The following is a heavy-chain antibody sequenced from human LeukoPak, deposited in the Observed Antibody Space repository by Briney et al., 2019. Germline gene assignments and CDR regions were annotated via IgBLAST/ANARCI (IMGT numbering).Heavy chain of an antibody. CDR1: RFTFSSYG. J-gene: IGHJ6*04. V-gene: IGHV3-30*18. Sequence: GRSLRLSCAASRFTFSSYGIHWVRQAPGKGLEWVAFISYAGSTKYFLDSVRGRFTISRNNSKNTLYLQMSSLRPEDTAVYYCAKSLERAYSNALWGMDVWGKGTTVTVSS. CDR3: AKSLERAYSNALWGMDV. D-gene: IGHD4-11*01. CDR2: ISYAGSTK.